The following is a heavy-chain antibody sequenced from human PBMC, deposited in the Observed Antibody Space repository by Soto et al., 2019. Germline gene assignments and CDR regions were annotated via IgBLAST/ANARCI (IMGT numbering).Heavy chain of an antibody. V-gene: IGHV3-23*01. CDR2: ISGSGGST. CDR3: AKLYWELLHGLDD. CDR1: GFTFSSYA. J-gene: IGHJ4*02. Sequence: VQLLESGGGLVQPGGSLRLSCAASGFTFSSYAMSWVRQAPGKGLEWVSAISGSGGSTYYADSVKGRFTISRENSNNTLYLQMNSLRAEDTAVYYCAKLYWELLHGLDDWGQGSLVAVSS. D-gene: IGHD1-26*01.